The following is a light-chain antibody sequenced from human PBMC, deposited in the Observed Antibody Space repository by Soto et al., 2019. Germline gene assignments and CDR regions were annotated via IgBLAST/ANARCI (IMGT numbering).Light chain of an antibody. CDR1: SSDVGGSNY. J-gene: IGLJ1*01. CDR3: SSYTSNHTLEV. Sequence: QSALIQPASVSGSPGQSITISCTGTSSDVGGSNYVSWYQHHPHRAPKLLIYEVDYRPSGVSNRFSGSKSGNTASLTISGLQAEDEADYYCSSYTSNHTLEVFGFGTKLTVL. CDR2: EVD. V-gene: IGLV2-14*01.